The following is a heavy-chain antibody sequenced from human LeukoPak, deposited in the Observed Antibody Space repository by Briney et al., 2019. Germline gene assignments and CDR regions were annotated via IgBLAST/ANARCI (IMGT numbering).Heavy chain of an antibody. D-gene: IGHD3-3*01. V-gene: IGHV4-39*07. CDR1: GGSISSSSYY. Sequence: KPSETLSLTCTVSGGSISSSSYYWGWIRQPPGKGLEWIGSIYYSGSTYYNPSLKSRVTISVDTSKNQFSLKLSSVTAADTAVYYCARVESGRYDFWSGYSRVDYYFDYWGQGTLVTVSS. CDR2: IYYSGST. CDR3: ARVESGRYDFWSGYSRVDYYFDY. J-gene: IGHJ4*02.